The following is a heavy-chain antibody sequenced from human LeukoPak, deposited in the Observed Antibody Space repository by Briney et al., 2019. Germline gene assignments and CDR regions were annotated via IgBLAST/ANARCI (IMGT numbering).Heavy chain of an antibody. CDR3: ARDIVVVPAAPSYYYGTDV. CDR1: GYTFTSYG. Sequence: ASVKVSCKASGYTFTSYGISWVRQAPGQGLEWMGWISAYNGNTNYAQKLQGRVTMTTDTSTSTAYMELRSLRSDDTAVYYCARDIVVVPAAPSYYYGTDVWGKGTTVTVSS. J-gene: IGHJ6*04. V-gene: IGHV1-18*04. D-gene: IGHD2-2*01. CDR2: ISAYNGNT.